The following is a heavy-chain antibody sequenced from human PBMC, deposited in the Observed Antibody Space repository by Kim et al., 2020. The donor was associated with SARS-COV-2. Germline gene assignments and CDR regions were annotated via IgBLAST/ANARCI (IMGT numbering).Heavy chain of an antibody. V-gene: IGHV4-34*01. CDR1: GGTFSGYY. CDR3: ARVGWQWLVRPIFYYF. D-gene: IGHD6-19*01. Sequence: SETLSLTCAVYGGTFSGYYWSWIRQPPGKGLEWIGEINHIGSTNYNPSLKSRFTISVDTSKNQFSLKLSSVTAADTAVYYCARVGWQWLVRPIFYYF. CDR2: INHIGST. J-gene: IGHJ4*01.